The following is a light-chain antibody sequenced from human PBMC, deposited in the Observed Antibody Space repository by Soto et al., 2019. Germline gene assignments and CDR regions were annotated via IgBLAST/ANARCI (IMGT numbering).Light chain of an antibody. J-gene: IGLJ1*01. CDR1: SSDVGSYNL. V-gene: IGLV2-23*02. CDR2: EVS. CDR3: CSYAGSPYV. Sequence: QSVLTQPASVSGSPGQSFTISCTGTSSDVGSYNLVSWYQQHPGKAPKLMIYEVSKRPSGVSNRFSGSKSGNTASLTISGLQAEDEADYYCCSYAGSPYVFGTGTKVTVL.